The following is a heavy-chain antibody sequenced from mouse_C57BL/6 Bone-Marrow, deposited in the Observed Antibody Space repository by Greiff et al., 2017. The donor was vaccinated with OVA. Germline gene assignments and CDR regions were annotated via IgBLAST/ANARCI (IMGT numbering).Heavy chain of an antibody. V-gene: IGHV5-17*01. CDR1: GFTFSDYG. CDR2: ISSGSSTI. D-gene: IGHD1-1*01. CDR3: DIWDYSDYYAMDY. Sequence: EVQLVESGGGLVKPGGSLKLSCAASGFTFSDYGMHWVRQAPEKGLEWVAYISSGSSTIFYADTVKGRFTIYRDNAENTLFLQITRLRTQDTDMYYCDIWDYSDYYAMDYWGQGTPVTVAA. J-gene: IGHJ4*01.